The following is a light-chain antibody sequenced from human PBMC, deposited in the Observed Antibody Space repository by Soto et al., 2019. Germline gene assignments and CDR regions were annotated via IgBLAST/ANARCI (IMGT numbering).Light chain of an antibody. Sequence: DIQMTQSPPSVSASIGDRVTITCRASQGISSWLAWYQQKPGKAPKLLIVAASRLQSGVPSRFSGSGSGTDFTLTITSLQPEDFATCYCPQSSSFPVTFGQGTRLEFK. CDR1: QGISSW. J-gene: IGKJ5*01. CDR3: PQSSSFPVT. CDR2: AAS. V-gene: IGKV1D-12*01.